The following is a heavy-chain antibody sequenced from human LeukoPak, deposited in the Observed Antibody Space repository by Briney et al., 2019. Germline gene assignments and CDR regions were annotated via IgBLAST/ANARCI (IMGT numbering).Heavy chain of an antibody. CDR3: ARRAGGYSHPYDY. CDR1: GFTVSGNY. V-gene: IGHV3-53*01. Sequence: GGSLRLSCAVSGFTVSGNYMSWVRQAPGKGLEWVSLIYSGGTTYYADSVKGRFTISRDNSKSTLYLQMNSLRAEDTAVYYCARRAGGYSHPYDYWGQGILVTVSS. J-gene: IGHJ4*02. CDR2: IYSGGTT. D-gene: IGHD4-23*01.